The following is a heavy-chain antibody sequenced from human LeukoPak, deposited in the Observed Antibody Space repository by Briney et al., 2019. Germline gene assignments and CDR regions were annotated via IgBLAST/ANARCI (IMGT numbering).Heavy chain of an antibody. CDR3: ARPLLYYYGSETYFWFDP. Sequence: GGSLRLSCAASGFTFSDYYMSWIRQAPGKGLEWVSYISSSGSTIYYADSVKGRFTISRDNAKNSLYLQMNSLRAEDTAVYYCARPLLYYYGSETYFWFDPWGQGTLVTVSS. J-gene: IGHJ5*02. D-gene: IGHD3-10*01. V-gene: IGHV3-11*04. CDR1: GFTFSDYY. CDR2: ISSSGSTI.